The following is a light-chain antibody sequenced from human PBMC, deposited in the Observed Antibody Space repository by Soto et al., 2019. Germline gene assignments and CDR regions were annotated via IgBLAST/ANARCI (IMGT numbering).Light chain of an antibody. CDR3: CSYASTITWV. Sequence: QSALTQPASVSGSPGQSITIACTGTSSDVGTYNLVSWYQQHPGKAPKLLISEVDKRPSGVSNRFSGSKSGNRASLTISGLQAEDEPDYYCCSYASTITWVFGGGTKVTVL. CDR1: SSDVGTYNL. J-gene: IGLJ3*02. V-gene: IGLV2-23*02. CDR2: EVD.